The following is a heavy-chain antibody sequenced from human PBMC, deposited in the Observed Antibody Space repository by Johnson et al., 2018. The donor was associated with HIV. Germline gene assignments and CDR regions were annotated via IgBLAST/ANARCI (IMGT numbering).Heavy chain of an antibody. CDR3: AKGYIAAAGDGWDAFDI. V-gene: IGHV3-30*18. D-gene: IGHD6-13*01. CDR2: ISYDGSNQ. J-gene: IGHJ3*02. CDR1: GFTFSSYD. Sequence: QVQLVESGGDLVQPGGSLRLSCAASGFTFSSYDMHWVRQVRGKGLEWVAVISYDGSNQYYADSVKGRFTISRDNSKNTLYLKMSRLRAEETAVYYCAKGYIAAAGDGWDAFDIWGQGTMVTVSS.